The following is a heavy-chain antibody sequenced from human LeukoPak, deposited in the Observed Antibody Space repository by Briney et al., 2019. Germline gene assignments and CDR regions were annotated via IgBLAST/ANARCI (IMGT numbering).Heavy chain of an antibody. CDR3: AKDWNYASSGLNYFDH. Sequence: GGSLRLSCAASGFTFRSYAMSWVRQAPGKGLEWVSGISPSGGSTYYADSVKGRFTISRDNSKNTLYLQMNSLRAEDTAVYYCAKDWNYASSGLNYFDHWGQGTLVTVSS. V-gene: IGHV3-23*01. J-gene: IGHJ4*02. D-gene: IGHD3-22*01. CDR1: GFTFRSYA. CDR2: ISPSGGST.